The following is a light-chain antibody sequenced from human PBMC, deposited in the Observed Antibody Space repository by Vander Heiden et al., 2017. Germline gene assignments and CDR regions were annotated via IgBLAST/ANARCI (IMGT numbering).Light chain of an antibody. J-gene: IGKJ2*03. CDR2: KVS. CDR3: MRGTHWGPS. V-gene: IGKV2-30*01. CDR1: QSLVNSDGTTY. Sequence: DVVMTQSPLSLPVILGPPASISCRSSQSLVNSDGTTYLNWFHQRPVLSPRRLPHKVSNRASAVPDRSRRSGSCTDFTLKMSRVDAEDLRVYYCMRGTHWGPSF.